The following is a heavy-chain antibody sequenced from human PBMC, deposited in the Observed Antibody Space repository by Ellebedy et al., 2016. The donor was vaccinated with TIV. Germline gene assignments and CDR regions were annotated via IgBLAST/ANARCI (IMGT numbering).Heavy chain of an antibody. CDR2: INHRGST. CDR1: GGSFSGYY. V-gene: IGHV4-34*01. CDR3: ARVIAQYEYYEILTGYYWFDP. D-gene: IGHD3-9*01. Sequence: SETLSLTCAVYGGSFSGYYWSWIRQPPGKGLEWIGEINHRGSTNYNPSLKSRVTISVDTSKNQFSLTLRSVSAADTALYYCARVIAQYEYYEILTGYYWFDPWGQGTLVTVSS. J-gene: IGHJ5*01.